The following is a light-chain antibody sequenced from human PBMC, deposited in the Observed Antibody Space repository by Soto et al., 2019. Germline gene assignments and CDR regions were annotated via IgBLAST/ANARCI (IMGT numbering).Light chain of an antibody. CDR3: NSYTSRSTYV. Sequence: QSVLTQPASVSGSPGQSITISCTGTSSDVGGYNYVYWYQQHPGQAPKLMIYDVSNRPSGVSNRFSGSKSGNTASLTISGLQAEDEADYYCNSYTSRSTYVFGTGTKLPS. J-gene: IGLJ1*01. V-gene: IGLV2-14*01. CDR2: DVS. CDR1: SSDVGGYNY.